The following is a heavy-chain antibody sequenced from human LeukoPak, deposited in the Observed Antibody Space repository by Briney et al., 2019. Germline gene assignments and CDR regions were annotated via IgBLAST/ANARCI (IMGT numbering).Heavy chain of an antibody. CDR1: GFTFSSYA. J-gene: IGHJ6*02. Sequence: PGGSLRLSCAASGFTFSSYAMHWVRQAPGKGLEWVAVISYDGSNKYYADSVKGRFTISRDNSKNTLYLQMNSLRAEDTAVYYCAREGGCSSTSCYLTLYYYYYYGMDVWGQGTTVTVSS. CDR3: AREGGCSSTSCYLTLYYYYYYGMDV. V-gene: IGHV3-30-3*01. CDR2: ISYDGSNK. D-gene: IGHD2-2*01.